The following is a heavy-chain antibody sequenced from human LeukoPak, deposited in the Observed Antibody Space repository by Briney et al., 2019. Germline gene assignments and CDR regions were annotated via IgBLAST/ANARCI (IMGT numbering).Heavy chain of an antibody. CDR2: IVVGSGNT. J-gene: IGHJ5*02. CDR1: GFTFTSCA. CDR3: AEGYNWNTLPFDP. D-gene: IGHD1-1*01. V-gene: IGHV1-58*01. Sequence: SVKVSCKASGFTFTSCALQWVRQARAPRLGLIGWIVVGSGNTNYAQKFQERVTITRDMTTSTAYMELSSLRSEDAAVYYCAEGYNWNTLPFDPWGQGTLVTVSS.